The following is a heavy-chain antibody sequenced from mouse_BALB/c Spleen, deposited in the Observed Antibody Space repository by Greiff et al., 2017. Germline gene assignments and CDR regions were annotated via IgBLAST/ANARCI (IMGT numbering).Heavy chain of an antibody. CDR1: GFTFSSYT. CDR3: ARPNWAFYAMDY. Sequence: DVHLVESGGGLVQPGGSLKLSCAASGFTFSSYTMSWVRQTPEKRLEWVAYISNGGGSTYYPDTVKGRFTISRDNAKNTLYLQMSSLKSEDTAMYYSARPNWAFYAMDYWGQGTSVTVSS. D-gene: IGHD4-1*02. CDR2: ISNGGGST. J-gene: IGHJ4*01. V-gene: IGHV5-12-2*01.